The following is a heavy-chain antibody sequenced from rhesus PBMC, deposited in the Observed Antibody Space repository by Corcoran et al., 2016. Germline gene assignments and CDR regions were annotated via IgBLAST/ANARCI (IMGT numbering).Heavy chain of an antibody. D-gene: IGHD3-3*01. V-gene: IGHV4-65*01. J-gene: IGHJ4*01. CDR1: GGSVSSSNW. CDR2: ISGSSGST. Sequence: QVQLQESGPGLVTPSETLSLPCAVSGGSVSSSNWRSWIRQPPGKGLEGIGYISGSSGSTYYNPSLKSRVTISTDTSKNQFSLKLSPVTGADTAVYYCARDGEDNIWTGYRWGQGVLVTVSS. CDR3: ARDGEDNIWTGYR.